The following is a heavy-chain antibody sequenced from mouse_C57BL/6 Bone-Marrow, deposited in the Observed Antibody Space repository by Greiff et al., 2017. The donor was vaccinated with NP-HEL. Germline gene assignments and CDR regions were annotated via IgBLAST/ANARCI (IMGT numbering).Heavy chain of an antibody. CDR2: IYPGDGDT. CDR1: GYAFSSYW. CDR3: ERERPIYYGSSSFAY. V-gene: IGHV1-80*01. Sequence: LQESGAELVKPGASVKISCKASGYAFSSYWMNWVKQRPGKGLEWIGQIYPGDGDTNYNGKFKGKATLTADKSSSTAYMQLSSLTSEESAVYFCERERPIYYGSSSFAYWGQGTLVTVSA. D-gene: IGHD1-1*01. J-gene: IGHJ3*01.